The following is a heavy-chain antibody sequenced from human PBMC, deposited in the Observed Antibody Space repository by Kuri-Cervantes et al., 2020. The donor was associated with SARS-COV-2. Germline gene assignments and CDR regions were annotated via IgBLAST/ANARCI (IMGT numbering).Heavy chain of an antibody. D-gene: IGHD2-2*01. CDR3: ARGLRGVVPAAITADY. CDR1: GGSFSGYY. CDR2: INHSGST. J-gene: IGHJ4*02. Sequence: SETLSLTCAVYGGSFSGYYWSWIRQPPGKGLEWIGEINHSGSTNYNPSLKSRVTISVDTSKNQFSLKLSSVTAADTAVYYCARGLRGVVPAAITADYWGQGTLVTVSS. V-gene: IGHV4-34*01.